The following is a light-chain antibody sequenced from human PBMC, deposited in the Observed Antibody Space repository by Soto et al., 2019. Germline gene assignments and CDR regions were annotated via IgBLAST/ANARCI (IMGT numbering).Light chain of an antibody. CDR3: QQYNSWPPIT. V-gene: IGKV3-15*01. J-gene: IGKJ5*01. CDR1: ESVSRN. Sequence: EVVMTQSPATLSVSPGERATLSCTASESVSRNLAWYQQKPGQAPRLLIYDASTRATGSPDRFSGGGGGTEFTLIISSLQSADFVVYYCQQYNSWPPITCGQGTRLEIK. CDR2: DAS.